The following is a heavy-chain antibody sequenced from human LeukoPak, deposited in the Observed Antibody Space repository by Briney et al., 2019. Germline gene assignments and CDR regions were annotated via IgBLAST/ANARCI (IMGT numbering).Heavy chain of an antibody. Sequence: PGGSLRLSCAASGFTFSSYAMSWVRQAPGKGLEWVSAISGSGGSTYYADSVKGRFTISRDNSKNTLYLQMNSLRAEDTAVYYCAKCPKYEILTGHQGYYYMDVLGKGTTVNVSS. CDR3: AKCPKYEILTGHQGYYYMDV. CDR2: ISGSGGST. D-gene: IGHD3-9*01. J-gene: IGHJ6*03. CDR1: GFTFSSYA. V-gene: IGHV3-23*01.